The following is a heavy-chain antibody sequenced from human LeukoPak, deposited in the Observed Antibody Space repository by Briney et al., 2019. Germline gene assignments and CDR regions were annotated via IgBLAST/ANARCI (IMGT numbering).Heavy chain of an antibody. D-gene: IGHD3-16*02. CDR3: ARGGGVIVTPPDY. V-gene: IGHV1-69*13. CDR2: IIPIFGAA. Sequence: ASVKVSCTASGGTFSSYAISWVRQAPGQGLEWMGGIIPIFGAANYAQKFQGRVTITADESTSTAYMELSSLRSEDTAVYYCARGGGVIVTPPDYWGQGTLVTVSS. J-gene: IGHJ4*02. CDR1: GGTFSSYA.